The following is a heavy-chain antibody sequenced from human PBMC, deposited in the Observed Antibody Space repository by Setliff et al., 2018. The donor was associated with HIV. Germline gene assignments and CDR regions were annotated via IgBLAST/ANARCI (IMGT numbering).Heavy chain of an antibody. J-gene: IGHJ6*02. Sequence: GGSLRLSCAASGFRFRSYWMSWVRQAPGKGLEWVSSISIGSGGAIDYADSVQGRFTISRDNSKNSLYLQMSGLRVEDTGVYYCARDNLYYNLYDGSPVYGMDVWGQGTTVTVSS. D-gene: IGHD3-3*01. CDR3: ARDNLYYNLYDGSPVYGMDV. V-gene: IGHV3-21*01. CDR1: GFRFRSYW. CDR2: ISIGSGGAI.